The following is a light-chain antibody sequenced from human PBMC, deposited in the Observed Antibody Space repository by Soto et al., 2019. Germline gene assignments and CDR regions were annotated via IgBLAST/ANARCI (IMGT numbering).Light chain of an antibody. CDR3: SSYTSSSSLV. Sequence: QSALTQPASVSGSPGQSITISCTGTSSDVGGYNYVSWYQQYPGKAPKLMIYDVSNRPSGVSNRFSGSKSGNTASLTIFGLQAEDETDYYCSSYTSSSSLVFGTGTKVTVL. CDR1: SSDVGGYNY. CDR2: DVS. V-gene: IGLV2-14*01. J-gene: IGLJ1*01.